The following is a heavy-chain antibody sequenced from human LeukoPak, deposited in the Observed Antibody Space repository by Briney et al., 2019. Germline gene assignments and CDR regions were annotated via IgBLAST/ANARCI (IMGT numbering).Heavy chain of an antibody. V-gene: IGHV1-18*01. J-gene: IGHJ4*02. D-gene: IGHD6-19*01. CDR3: ATDRAVAGRFGY. Sequence: ASVKVSCKASGYTFTSYGISWVRQAPGQGLEWMGWISAYNGNTNYAQKLQGRVTMTTDTPTSTAYMELSSLRSEDTAVYYCATDRAVAGRFGYWGQGTLVTVSS. CDR2: ISAYNGNT. CDR1: GYTFTSYG.